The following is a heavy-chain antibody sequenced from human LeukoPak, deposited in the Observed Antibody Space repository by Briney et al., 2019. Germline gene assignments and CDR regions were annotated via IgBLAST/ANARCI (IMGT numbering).Heavy chain of an antibody. J-gene: IGHJ5*02. D-gene: IGHD3-3*01. CDR2: IIPTFGTA. CDR1: GGTFSSYA. V-gene: IGHV1-69*13. CDR3: ARDVRLGQYDFWSGYYRNWFDP. Sequence: SVRVSCKASGGTFSSYAISWVRQAPGQGLEWMGGIIPTFGTANYAQKFQGRVTITADESTSTAYMELSSLRSEDTAVYYCARDVRLGQYDFWSGYYRNWFDPWGQGTLVTVSS.